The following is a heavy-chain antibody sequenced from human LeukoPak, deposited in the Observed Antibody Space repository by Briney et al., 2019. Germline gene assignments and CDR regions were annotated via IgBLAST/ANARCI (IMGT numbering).Heavy chain of an antibody. CDR1: GGSFSGYY. J-gene: IGHJ4*02. Sequence: SETLSLTCAVYGGSFSGYYWSWIRQPPGKGLEWIGEINHSGSTNYNPSLKSRVTISVGTSKNQFSLKLSSVTAADTAVYYCAGFIVVPAAMEGEGTFDYWGQGTLVTVSS. V-gene: IGHV4-34*01. D-gene: IGHD2-2*01. CDR3: AGFIVVPAAMEGEGTFDY. CDR2: INHSGST.